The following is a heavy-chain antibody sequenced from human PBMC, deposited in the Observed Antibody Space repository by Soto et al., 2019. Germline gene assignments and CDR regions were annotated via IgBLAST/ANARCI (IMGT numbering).Heavy chain of an antibody. Sequence: QLQLQESGSGLGKPSQTLSLTCAVSGGSISSGGYSWSWIRQPPGKGLEWIGYIFPSGSTYYNQPLKSRVTISVDTSKNQCSLKVNSVTAADTAVYFCAREGGLGSTDWYVDLWGRGTLVTVSS. V-gene: IGHV4-30-2*01. J-gene: IGHJ2*01. CDR2: IFPSGST. CDR1: GGSISSGGYS. D-gene: IGHD1-26*01. CDR3: AREGGLGSTDWYVDL.